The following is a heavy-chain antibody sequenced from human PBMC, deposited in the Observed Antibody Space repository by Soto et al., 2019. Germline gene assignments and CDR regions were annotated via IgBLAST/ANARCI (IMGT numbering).Heavy chain of an antibody. J-gene: IGHJ4*02. V-gene: IGHV4-59*01. CDR1: GGSISSYY. CDR3: ARVDIAAAGRGYFDY. Sequence: PSETLSLTCTVSGGSISSYYWSWIRQPPGKGLEWIGYIYYSGSTNYNPSLKSRVTISVDTSKNQFSLKLSSVTAADTAVYYCARVDIAAAGRGYFDYWGQGSLVTVSS. CDR2: IYYSGST. D-gene: IGHD6-13*01.